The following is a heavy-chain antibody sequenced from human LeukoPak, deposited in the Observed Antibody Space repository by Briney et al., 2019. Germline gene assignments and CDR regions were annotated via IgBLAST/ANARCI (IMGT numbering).Heavy chain of an antibody. Sequence: GESLRLSCAASGFSFSTYAMSWVRQAPGKGLEWVSTITGGGTYYADSVRGRFTISRDNSKNTLFLKMNSPRAEDTAVYSCAKDLSGRTYSYYYMGVWGRGTTVTVSS. CDR2: ITGGGT. J-gene: IGHJ6*03. D-gene: IGHD1-26*01. CDR1: GFSFSTYA. CDR3: AKDLSGRTYSYYYMGV. V-gene: IGHV3-23*01.